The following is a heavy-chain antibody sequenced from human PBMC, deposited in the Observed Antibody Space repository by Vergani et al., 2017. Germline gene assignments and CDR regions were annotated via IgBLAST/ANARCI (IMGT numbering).Heavy chain of an antibody. V-gene: IGHV1-18*01. CDR2: ISAFTGDT. J-gene: IGHJ6*02. CDR3: ARDGSGGSPFAMDV. D-gene: IGHD2-15*01. Sequence: QVQLVQSGAEVKKPGASVKVSCKTSGYVFSDFGFSWVRQAPGQGLEWMGWISAFTGDTNYAQKFQGRVTMTTDRSTSTVDMELSSLRSEDTAMYYCARDGSGGSPFAMDVWGQGTTVTVSS. CDR1: GYVFSDFG.